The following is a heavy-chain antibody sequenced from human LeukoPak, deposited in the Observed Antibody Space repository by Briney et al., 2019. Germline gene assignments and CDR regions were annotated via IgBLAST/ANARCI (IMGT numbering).Heavy chain of an antibody. CDR3: ARATKIAAAGPGSYNWFDP. Sequence: ASVTVSCKVSGYTLTELSMHWVRQAPGKGLEWMGGFDPEDGETIYAQKFQGRVTMTEDTSTDTAYMELSSLRSEDTAVYYCARATKIAAAGPGSYNWFDPWGQGTLVTVSS. D-gene: IGHD6-13*01. CDR2: FDPEDGET. CDR1: GYTLTELS. V-gene: IGHV1-24*01. J-gene: IGHJ5*02.